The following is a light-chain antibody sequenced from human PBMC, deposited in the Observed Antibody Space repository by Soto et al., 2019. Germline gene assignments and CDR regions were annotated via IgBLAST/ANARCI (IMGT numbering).Light chain of an antibody. CDR3: GTWDSSMSAYV. Sequence: QSVLTQPPSVSAAPGQKVTISCSGSSSNIGNNYVSWYQQLPGTAPKLLIYDNNKRPSGIPDRFSGSKSGTSATLGITGLQTGDEADHYCGTWDSSMSAYVFGTGTKVNV. CDR2: DNN. J-gene: IGLJ1*01. CDR1: SSNIGNNY. V-gene: IGLV1-51*01.